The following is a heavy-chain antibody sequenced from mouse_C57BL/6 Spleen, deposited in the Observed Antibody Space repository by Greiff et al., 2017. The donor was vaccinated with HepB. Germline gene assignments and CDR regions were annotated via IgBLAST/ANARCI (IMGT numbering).Heavy chain of an antibody. CDR3: ARKKVYYDPWYFDV. V-gene: IGHV1-53*01. D-gene: IGHD2-4*01. CDR2: INPSNGGT. Sequence: QVQLQQSGTELVKPGASVKLSCKASGYTFTSYWTHWVKQRPGQGLEWIGNINPSNGGTNYNEKFKSKATLTVDKSSSTAYMQLSSLTSEDSAVYYCARKKVYYDPWYFDVWGTGTTVTVSS. CDR1: GYTFTSYW. J-gene: IGHJ1*03.